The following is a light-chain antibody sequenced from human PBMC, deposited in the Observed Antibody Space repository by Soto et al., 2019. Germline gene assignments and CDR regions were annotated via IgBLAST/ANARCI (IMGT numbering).Light chain of an antibody. J-gene: IGKJ4*01. Sequence: EIVMTKSPATLSVSPGETATLSCRAIQSGTYKLAWYQQKPGQGPRLLISGAFTRATGIPARFSGSGSGTEFTLTISSLQSEDFAVYYCQQYKNWPPLTFGGGTKVEIK. CDR2: GAF. CDR1: QSGTYK. V-gene: IGKV3-15*01. CDR3: QQYKNWPPLT.